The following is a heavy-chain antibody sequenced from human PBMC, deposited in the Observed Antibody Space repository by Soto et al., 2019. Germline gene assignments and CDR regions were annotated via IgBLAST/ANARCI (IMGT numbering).Heavy chain of an antibody. V-gene: IGHV3-30*18. J-gene: IGHJ6*02. CDR1: SFSFSSYG. CDR3: AKAGLEALNVGCMDV. Sequence: PXVSLRLSCAASSFSFSSYGMHWVRQGPGKGLEWVAVMSYDRSNKYYADSVKGRFTISRDNSKNTLYLQMNSLRADDTAVYHCAKAGLEALNVGCMDVWAQRTTVTVSS. CDR2: MSYDRSNK. D-gene: IGHD3-9*01.